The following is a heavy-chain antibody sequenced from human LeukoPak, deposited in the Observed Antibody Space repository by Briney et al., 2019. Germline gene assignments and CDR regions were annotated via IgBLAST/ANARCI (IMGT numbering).Heavy chain of an antibody. Sequence: SVKVSCKASGGTFSSYAISWVRQAPGQGLEWMGGIIPIFGTANYAQKFQGRVTTTADESTSTAYMELSSLRSEDTAVYYCARDGIVVVPAARALDYYYGMDVWGQGTTVTVSS. V-gene: IGHV1-69*13. CDR3: ARDGIVVVPAARALDYYYGMDV. D-gene: IGHD2-2*01. CDR2: IIPIFGTA. J-gene: IGHJ6*02. CDR1: GGTFSSYA.